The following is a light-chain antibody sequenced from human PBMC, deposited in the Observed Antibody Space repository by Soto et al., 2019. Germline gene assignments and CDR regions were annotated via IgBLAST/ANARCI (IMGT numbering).Light chain of an antibody. V-gene: IGKV1-9*01. CDR2: DVS. CDR3: QQYHRYST. CDR1: QGISTF. Sequence: DIQLTQSPSFLSASVGDRVTITCRASQGISTFLAWYQQKPGKAPKLLIYDVSTLDSGVPSRFSGSASGTEFTLTISSLESDDFATYYCQQYHRYSTFGQGTKVDIK. J-gene: IGKJ1*01.